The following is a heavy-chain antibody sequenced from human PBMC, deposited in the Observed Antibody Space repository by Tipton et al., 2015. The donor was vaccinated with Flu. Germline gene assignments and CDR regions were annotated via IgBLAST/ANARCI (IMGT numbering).Heavy chain of an antibody. CDR2: IYYSGST. D-gene: IGHD3-3*01. CDR3: ARSTGCDFWGGYSYSPYSGRDV. V-gene: IGHV4-59*01. Sequence: TLSLTCTVSGGSISSYYWSWIRQPPGKGLEWIGYIYYSGSTNYNPSLKSRVTISVDTSKNQFSLKLSSVTAADTAVYYCARSTGCDFWGGYSYSPYSGRDVWGQGTPVPVSS. J-gene: IGHJ6*02. CDR1: GGSISSYY.